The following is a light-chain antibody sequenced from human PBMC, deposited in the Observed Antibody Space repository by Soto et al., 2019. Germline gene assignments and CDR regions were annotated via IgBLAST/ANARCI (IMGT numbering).Light chain of an antibody. J-gene: IGLJ1*01. CDR3: SSYTTSNTRQIV. Sequence: QSVLTQPASVSGSPGQSITISCTVTSSDVGGYNYVSWYQHHPGKAPKLIIYDVSNRPSGVSNRFSGSKSGNTASLTISGLQPEDEADYYCSSYTTSNTRQIVFGTGPKVTVL. V-gene: IGLV2-14*03. CDR1: SSDVGGYNY. CDR2: DVS.